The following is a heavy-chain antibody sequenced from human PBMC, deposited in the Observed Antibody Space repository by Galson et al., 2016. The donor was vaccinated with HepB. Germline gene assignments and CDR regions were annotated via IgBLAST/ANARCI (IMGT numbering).Heavy chain of an antibody. CDR1: GYSISSGYQ. V-gene: IGHV4-38-2*01. Sequence: LSLTCAVSGYSISSGYQWGWIRQPPGKGLEWIGSIYHSGSTYYNPSLKSRVTISVGTSKNQFSLKLSSVTAADTAVYYCARGSLWYDYWGQATLVTGSS. D-gene: IGHD6-13*01. J-gene: IGHJ4*02. CDR3: ARGSLWYDY. CDR2: IYHSGST.